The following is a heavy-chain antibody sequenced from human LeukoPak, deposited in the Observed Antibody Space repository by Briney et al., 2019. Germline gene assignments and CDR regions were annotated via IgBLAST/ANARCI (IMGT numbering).Heavy chain of an antibody. Sequence: QPGGSLRLSCAASGFTFGAYSMHWVRQVPGKDLEWVSGISWNSGTIDYVDSVRGRFTISRDNAKSSLYLQMNSLRAGDTALYYCAKGNWGSPFDSWGQGTLVAVSS. D-gene: IGHD7-27*01. J-gene: IGHJ4*02. CDR1: GFTFGAYS. V-gene: IGHV3-9*01. CDR3: AKGNWGSPFDS. CDR2: ISWNSGTI.